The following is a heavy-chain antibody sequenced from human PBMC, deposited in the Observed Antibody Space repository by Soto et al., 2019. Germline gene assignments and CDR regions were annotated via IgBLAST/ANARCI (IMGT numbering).Heavy chain of an antibody. V-gene: IGHV3-23*01. CDR2: ISGSGGST. D-gene: IGHD5-18*01. CDR3: ANLKSGYSYGYFDY. CDR1: GFTFSIYV. Sequence: EVQLLESGGGLVQPGGSLRLSCAASGFTFSIYVMSWVRQAPGKGLEWVSAISGSGGSTYYTDSVKGRFTISRDNSKNTLYLQVNSLRAEVTALYYCANLKSGYSYGYFDYWGQGTLVTVSS. J-gene: IGHJ4*02.